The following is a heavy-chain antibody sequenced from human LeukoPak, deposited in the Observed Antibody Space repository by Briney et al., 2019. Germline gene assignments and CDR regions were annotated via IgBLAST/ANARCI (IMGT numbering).Heavy chain of an antibody. V-gene: IGHV3-30-3*01. CDR1: GFTFSSYA. CDR2: ISYDGSNK. J-gene: IGHJ6*02. CDR3: ARERARVYYYDSSGYYPAGYGMDV. Sequence: GGSLRLSCAASGFTFSSYAMSWVRQAPGKGLEWVAVISYDGSNKYYADSVKGRFTISRDNSKNTLYLQMNSLRAEDTAVYYCARERARVYYYDSSGYYPAGYGMDVWGQGTTVTVSS. D-gene: IGHD3-22*01.